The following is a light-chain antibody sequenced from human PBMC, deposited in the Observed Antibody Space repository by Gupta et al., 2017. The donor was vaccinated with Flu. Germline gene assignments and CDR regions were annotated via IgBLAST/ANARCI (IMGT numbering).Light chain of an antibody. CDR3: RAALQPPLT. CDR1: QSLLHYNGYNY. J-gene: IGKJ4*01. CDR2: LGS. Sequence: DIVMTQSPPSLPVTPGEPASISCRSSQSLLHYNGYNYVDWYMQKPGQSPQLMIYLGSSRASGVPDRFSGSGSGTHFTFKISRVEAEDVGVYYCRAALQPPLTFGGGTKVEIK. V-gene: IGKV2-28*01.